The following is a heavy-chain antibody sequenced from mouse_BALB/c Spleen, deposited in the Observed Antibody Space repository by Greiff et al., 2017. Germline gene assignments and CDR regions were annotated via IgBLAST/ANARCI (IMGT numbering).Heavy chain of an antibody. V-gene: IGHV2-5-1*01. CDR1: GFSLTSYG. J-gene: IGHJ1*01. CDR3: ATPYGNYENWYFDV. Sequence: VQLQQSGPSLVQPSQSLSITCTVSGFSLTSYGVHWVRQSPGKGLEWLGVIWRGGSTDYNAAFMSRLSITKDNSKSQVFFKMNSLQADDTAIYYCATPYGNYENWYFDVWGAGTTVTVSS. D-gene: IGHD2-1*01. CDR2: IWRGGST.